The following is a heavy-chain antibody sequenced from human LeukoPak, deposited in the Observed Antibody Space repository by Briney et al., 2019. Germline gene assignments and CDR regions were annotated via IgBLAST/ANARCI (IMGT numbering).Heavy chain of an antibody. CDR3: AKDLIGYGRHFDF. CDR2: ICDSGGDP. V-gene: IGHV3-23*01. D-gene: IGHD5-18*01. J-gene: IGHJ4*01. CDR1: GLIFSNYA. Sequence: GSLRLSWAPCGLIFSNYAMRWVRQAAREGGVWVYDICDSGGDPSDPDHVKPRFTISRDNSKHTLYLQLNSLSVDDTAIYYCAKDLIGYGRHFDFWGQGTLVTVS.